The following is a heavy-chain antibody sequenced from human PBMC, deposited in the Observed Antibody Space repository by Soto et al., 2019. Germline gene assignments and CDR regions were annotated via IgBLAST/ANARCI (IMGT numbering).Heavy chain of an antibody. CDR1: GFIFSNYA. CDR2: ITSTGSST. J-gene: IGHJ4*02. D-gene: IGHD5-12*01. Sequence: EVQLLESGGGFVQPGGSLRLSCAASGFIFSNYAMTWVRQAPGKGLEWVSAITSTGSSTYYADSVKGRITISRDNSKNTLYLQINSLTAEDTAVYYCVKGAEGYVFSSLDYWGQGTLVTVSS. CDR3: VKGAEGYVFSSLDY. V-gene: IGHV3-23*01.